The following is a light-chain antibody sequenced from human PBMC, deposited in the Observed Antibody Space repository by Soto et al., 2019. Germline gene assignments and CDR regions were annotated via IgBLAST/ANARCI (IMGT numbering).Light chain of an antibody. CDR2: GAS. CDR3: QQYGSSPWT. V-gene: IGKV3-20*01. Sequence: EIVLTQSPGTLSLSPGERVTLFCRASQSVSSSYLAWYQQKPGQAPRLLIYGASSRATGIPDRFSGSGSGTDFTLTISRLEPEDFAMYYCQQYGSSPWTFGQGTKVEIK. CDR1: QSVSSSY. J-gene: IGKJ1*01.